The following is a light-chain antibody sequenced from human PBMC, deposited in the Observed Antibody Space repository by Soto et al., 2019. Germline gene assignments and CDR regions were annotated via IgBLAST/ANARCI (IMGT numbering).Light chain of an antibody. J-gene: IGKJ2*01. V-gene: IGKV1-39*01. CDR2: AAS. CDR3: QQSHGIPYT. CDR1: QTISTY. Sequence: DIQMTPSPSSLSASVGDRVTITCRASQTISTYLNWYQQKPGKAPKLLIYAASTLQSGVPSRFSGSGSGTDFTLTINSLQPGDFATYYCQQSHGIPYTFGQGTTLEIK.